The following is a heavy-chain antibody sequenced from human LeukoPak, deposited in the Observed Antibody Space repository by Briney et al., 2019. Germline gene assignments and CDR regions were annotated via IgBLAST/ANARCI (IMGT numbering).Heavy chain of an antibody. Sequence: LTLPCAASGFTDSSNYMSWVRQATGKALEWIGENNHSGSHNHHPSLKSRVTISVDTSKNQFSLKLSSVTAADTAVYYCARTRPKGLNSSGYYYRLANWFDRWGQGTLVTVSS. CDR1: GFTDSSNY. J-gene: IGHJ5*02. CDR3: ARTRPKGLNSSGYYYRLANWFDR. CDR2: NNHSGSH. V-gene: IGHV4-34*01. D-gene: IGHD3-22*01.